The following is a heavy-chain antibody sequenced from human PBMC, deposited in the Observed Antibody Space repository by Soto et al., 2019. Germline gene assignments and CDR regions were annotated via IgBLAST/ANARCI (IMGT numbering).Heavy chain of an antibody. CDR1: GFTFDDYA. D-gene: IGHD3-22*01. CDR2: ISWNSGSI. CDR3: AKVQYYYDSSGFNGYYFDY. J-gene: IGHJ4*02. Sequence: EVQLVESGGGLVQPGRSLRLSCAASGFTFDDYAMHWVRQAPGKGLEWVSGISWNSGSIGYADSVKGRFTISRDNAKNSLYLQMNSLRAEDTASYYCAKVQYYYDSSGFNGYYFDYWGQGTLVTVSS. V-gene: IGHV3-9*01.